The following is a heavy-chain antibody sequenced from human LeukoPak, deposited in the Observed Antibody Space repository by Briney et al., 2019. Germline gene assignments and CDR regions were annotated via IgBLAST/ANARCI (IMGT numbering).Heavy chain of an antibody. J-gene: IGHJ4*02. CDR2: ISGSGDNT. CDR3: AKGSYYDSSGSFYFDY. Sequence: GGSLRLSCAGSGFIFSDFYMSWVRQAPGKGLEWVSGISGSGDNTYYADSVKGRFTISRDNSKNTLYVQVNSLGTEDTAAYYCAKGSYYDSSGSFYFDYWGQGTLVTVSS. D-gene: IGHD3-22*01. V-gene: IGHV3-23*01. CDR1: GFIFSDFY.